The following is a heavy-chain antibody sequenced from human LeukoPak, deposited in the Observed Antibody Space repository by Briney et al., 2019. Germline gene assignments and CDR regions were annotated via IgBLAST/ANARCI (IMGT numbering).Heavy chain of an antibody. D-gene: IGHD3-22*01. CDR3: ASGYPRHY. Sequence: PSETLSLTCTVSGGSISSYYWSWIRQPPGKGLEWIGYIYYSGSTNYNPSLKSRVTISVDTSKNQFSLKLSSVTAADTAVYYCASGYPRHYWGQGTLVTVSS. V-gene: IGHV4-59*12. CDR2: IYYSGST. CDR1: GGSISSYY. J-gene: IGHJ4*02.